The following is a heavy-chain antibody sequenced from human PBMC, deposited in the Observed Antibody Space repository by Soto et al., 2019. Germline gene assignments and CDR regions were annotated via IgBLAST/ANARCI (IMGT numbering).Heavy chain of an antibody. CDR1: GYTFTSYY. CDR2: ISAYNGNT. V-gene: IGHV1-18*04. Sequence: ASVKVSCKASGYTFTSYYMHWVRQAPGQGLEWMGWISAYNGNTNYAQKLQGRVTMTTDKSTSTAYMELSSLRSEDTAVYYCAAPIAAAVTPNRFDYWGQGTLVTVSS. CDR3: AAPIAAAVTPNRFDY. D-gene: IGHD6-13*01. J-gene: IGHJ4*02.